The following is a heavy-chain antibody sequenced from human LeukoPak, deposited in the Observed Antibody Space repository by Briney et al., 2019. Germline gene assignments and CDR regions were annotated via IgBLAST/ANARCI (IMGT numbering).Heavy chain of an antibody. V-gene: IGHV3-21*01. Sequence: GGSLRLSCAASGFTFSSISMSWVRQAQGKVLEWVSSISSSSSYIYYADSVKGRFTISRDNAKNSLYLQMNSLRAEDTAVYYCASLVTMVRGVTWGQGTLVTVSS. CDR2: ISSSSSYI. CDR3: ASLVTMVRGVT. J-gene: IGHJ4*02. CDR1: GFTFSSIS. D-gene: IGHD3-10*01.